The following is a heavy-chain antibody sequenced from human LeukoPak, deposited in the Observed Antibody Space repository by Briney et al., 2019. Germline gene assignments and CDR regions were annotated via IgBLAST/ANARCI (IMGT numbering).Heavy chain of an antibody. Sequence: SETLSLTCTVSGGSISSYYWNWIRQHPGKGLEWIGYIYYSGITYYNPSLKSRVTISVDTSKNQFSLKLSSVTAADTAVYYCARTDSSGYSGDYWGQGTLVTVSS. J-gene: IGHJ4*02. D-gene: IGHD3-22*01. CDR3: ARTDSSGYSGDY. CDR1: GGSISSYY. CDR2: IYYSGIT. V-gene: IGHV4-59*06.